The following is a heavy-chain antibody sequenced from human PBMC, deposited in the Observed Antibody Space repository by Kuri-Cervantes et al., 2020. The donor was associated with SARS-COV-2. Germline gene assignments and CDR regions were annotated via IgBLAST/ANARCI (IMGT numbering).Heavy chain of an antibody. CDR3: ARSQHSTSRFYYYGVDL. Sequence: GSLRLSCTVSGGSITSYYWYWLRQPAGKGLECIGRIDASGSTNTKPSLKSRVTISIDTSKTHFSLQLSSVTAADTAVYYCARSQHSTSRFYYYGVDLWGQGTTVTVSS. D-gene: IGHD6-6*01. J-gene: IGHJ6*02. CDR1: GGSITSYY. CDR2: IDASGST. V-gene: IGHV4-4*07.